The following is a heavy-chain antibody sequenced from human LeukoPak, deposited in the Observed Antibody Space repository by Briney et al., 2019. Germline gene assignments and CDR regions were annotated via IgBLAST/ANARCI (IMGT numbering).Heavy chain of an antibody. CDR2: ITSTTYI. CDR1: GFTFSSYS. J-gene: IGHJ4*02. D-gene: IGHD1-26*01. V-gene: IGHV3-21*01. CDR3: ARAGSYFSDVDY. Sequence: GGSLRLSCAASGFTFSSYSMNWVRQAPGKGLEWVSSITSTTYIYYADSVKGRFTISGDNAKNSLYLQMNSLRAEDTAVYYCARAGSYFSDVDYWGQGTLVTVSS.